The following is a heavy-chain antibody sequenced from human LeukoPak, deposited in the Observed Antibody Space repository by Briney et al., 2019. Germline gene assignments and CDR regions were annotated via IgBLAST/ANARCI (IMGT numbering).Heavy chain of an antibody. Sequence: GGSLRLSCAASGFTFRSYEMNWVRQAPGKGLEWVSYISSSGSTIYYADSVKGRFTISRDNAKNSLYLQMNSLRAEDTAVYYCARTYYYDKYYYYGMDVWGQGTTVTVSS. J-gene: IGHJ6*02. V-gene: IGHV3-48*03. CDR2: ISSSGSTI. CDR1: GFTFRSYE. D-gene: IGHD3-22*01. CDR3: ARTYYYDKYYYYGMDV.